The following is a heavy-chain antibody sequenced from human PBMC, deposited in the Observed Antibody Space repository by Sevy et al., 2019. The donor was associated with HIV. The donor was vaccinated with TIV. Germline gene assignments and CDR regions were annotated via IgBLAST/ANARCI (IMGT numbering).Heavy chain of an antibody. CDR2: IYYNGNT. Sequence: SETLSLTCTVSGDSITSLYWGWIRQPPGKGLEWIANIYYNGNTNYNPSLKSRVTISLDTSKNQFSLRLSSVTAADTAIYYCGGENARGKGYSWGQGTLVTVSS. CDR3: GGENARGKGYS. CDR1: GDSITSLY. J-gene: IGHJ4*02. V-gene: IGHV4-59*08.